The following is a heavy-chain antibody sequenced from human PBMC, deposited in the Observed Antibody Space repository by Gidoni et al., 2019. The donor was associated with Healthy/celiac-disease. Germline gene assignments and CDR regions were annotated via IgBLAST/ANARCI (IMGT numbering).Heavy chain of an antibody. D-gene: IGHD2-15*01. CDR2: IYPGDSDT. J-gene: IGHJ4*02. V-gene: IGHV5-51*01. CDR1: GYSFTSYW. CDR3: ARLSLGCSGGSCYSDQDY. Sequence: EVQLVQSGAEVKKPGESLKISCKGSGYSFTSYWSGWVRQMPGKGLEWMGIIYPGDSDTRYSPSFQGQVTISADKSISTAYLQWSSLKASDTAMYYCARLSLGCSGGSCYSDQDYWGQGTLVTVSS.